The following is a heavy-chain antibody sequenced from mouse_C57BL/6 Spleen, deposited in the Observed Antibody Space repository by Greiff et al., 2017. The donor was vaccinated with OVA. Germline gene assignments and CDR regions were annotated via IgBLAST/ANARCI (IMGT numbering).Heavy chain of an antibody. V-gene: IGHV5-16*01. CDR3: ARGHEGYFDY. CDR1: GFTFRDYY. Sequence: EVKLVESEGGLVQPGSSMKLSCTASGFTFRDYYMAWVRQVPEKGLEWVANINYDGSSTYYLDSLKSRFIISRDNAKNILYLQMSSLKSEDTATYYCARGHEGYFDYWGQGTTLTVSS. J-gene: IGHJ2*01. D-gene: IGHD6-1*01. CDR2: INYDGSST.